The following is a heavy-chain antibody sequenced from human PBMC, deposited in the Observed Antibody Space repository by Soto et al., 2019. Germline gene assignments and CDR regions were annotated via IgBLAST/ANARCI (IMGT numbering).Heavy chain of an antibody. Sequence: SVKVSCKASGGTFSSYAISWVRQAPGQGLEWMGGIIPIFGTANYAQKFQGRVTITADESTSTAYMELSSLRSEDTAVYYCARWPRPRSIVVVPAAPPDYYGMDVWGQGTTVTVSS. J-gene: IGHJ6*02. V-gene: IGHV1-69*13. CDR2: IIPIFGTA. D-gene: IGHD2-2*01. CDR1: GGTFSSYA. CDR3: ARWPRPRSIVVVPAAPPDYYGMDV.